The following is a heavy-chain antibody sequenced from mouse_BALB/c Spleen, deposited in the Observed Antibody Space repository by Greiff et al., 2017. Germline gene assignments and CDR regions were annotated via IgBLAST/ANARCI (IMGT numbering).Heavy chain of an antibody. CDR1: GYSFTSYY. Sequence: QVQLQQSGPELVKPGASVKISCKASGYSFTSYYIHWVKQRPGQGLEWIGWIFPGSGNTKYNEKFKGKATLTADTSSSTAYMQLSSLTSEDSAVYFCARERDYDGIGYAMDYGGQGTSVTVSS. CDR3: ARERDYDGIGYAMDY. D-gene: IGHD2-4*01. CDR2: IFPGSGNT. J-gene: IGHJ4*01. V-gene: IGHV1-66*01.